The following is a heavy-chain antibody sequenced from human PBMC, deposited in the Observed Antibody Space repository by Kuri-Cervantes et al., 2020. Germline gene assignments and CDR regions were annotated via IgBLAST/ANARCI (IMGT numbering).Heavy chain of an antibody. Sequence: ASVKVSCKVSGYTLTELSMHWVRQAPGKRLEWMGGFDPEDGETIYAQKFQGRVTMTEDTSTDTAYMELSSLRSEDTAVYYCATAGWFGDSDAFDIWGQGTMVTVSS. J-gene: IGHJ3*02. CDR2: FDPEDGET. D-gene: IGHD3-10*01. CDR1: GYTLTELS. CDR3: ATAGWFGDSDAFDI. V-gene: IGHV1-24*01.